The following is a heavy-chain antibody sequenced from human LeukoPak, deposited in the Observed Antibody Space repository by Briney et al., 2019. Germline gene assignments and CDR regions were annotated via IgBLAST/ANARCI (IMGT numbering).Heavy chain of an antibody. CDR2: IIPIFGTA. J-gene: IGHJ4*02. V-gene: IGHV1-69*13. D-gene: IGHD3-3*01. CDR1: GGTFSSYA. CDR3: ARGNTIFGVVPD. Sequence: SVKVSCKASGGTFSSYAISWVRQAPGQGLEWMGGIIPIFGTANYAQKFQGRVTITADESTSTAYMELSSLRSEDTAVYYCARGNTIFGVVPDWGQGTLVTVSS.